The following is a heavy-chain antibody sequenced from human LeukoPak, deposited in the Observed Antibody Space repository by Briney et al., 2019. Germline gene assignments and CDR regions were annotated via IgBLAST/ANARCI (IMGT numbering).Heavy chain of an antibody. D-gene: IGHD7-27*01. V-gene: IGHV4-61*02. J-gene: IGHJ3*02. CDR3: ARDRGEGDDAFDI. CDR2: IYTSGST. Sequence: SETLSLTCTVSGGSISSGSYYWSWIRQPAGKGLEWIGRIYTSGSTNYNPSLKSRVTISVDTSKNQFSLKLSSVTAADTAVYYCARDRGEGDDAFDIWGQGTMVTVSS. CDR1: GGSISSGSYY.